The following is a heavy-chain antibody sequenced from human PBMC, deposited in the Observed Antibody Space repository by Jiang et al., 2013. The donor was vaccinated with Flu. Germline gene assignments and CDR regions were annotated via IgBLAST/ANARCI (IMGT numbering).Heavy chain of an antibody. Sequence: LLKPSETLSLTCAVYGGSFSGYYWSWIRQPPGKGLEWIGEINHSGSTNYNPSLKSRVTISVDTSKNQFSLKLSSVTAADTAVYYCARGRSPSVRGTLYNWFDPWGQGTLVTVSS. CDR3: ARGRSPSVRGTLYNWFDP. D-gene: IGHD3-10*01. CDR1: GGSFSGYY. J-gene: IGHJ5*02. CDR2: INHSGST. V-gene: IGHV4-34*01.